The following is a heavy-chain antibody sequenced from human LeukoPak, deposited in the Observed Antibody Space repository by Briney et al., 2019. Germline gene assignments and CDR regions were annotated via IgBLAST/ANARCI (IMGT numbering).Heavy chain of an antibody. J-gene: IGHJ5*02. CDR1: GGSISSYY. V-gene: IGHV4-59*01. Sequence: SETLSLTCTVSGGSISSYYWSWIRQPPGKGLEWIGYIYYSGSINYNPSLKSRVTISVDTFKNQFSLKLSSVTAADTAVYYCARVISADWFDPWGQGTLVTVSS. CDR2: IYYSGSI. CDR3: ARVISADWFDP.